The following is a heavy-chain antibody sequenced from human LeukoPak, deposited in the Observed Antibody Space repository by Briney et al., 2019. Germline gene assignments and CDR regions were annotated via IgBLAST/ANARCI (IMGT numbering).Heavy chain of an antibody. D-gene: IGHD2-2*01. CDR1: GGSFSGFY. CDR2: INHSGST. Sequence: SETLSLTCAVYGGSFSGFYWSWIRQPPGKGLEWIGEINHSGSTNYNPSLKSRVTISVDTSKNQFSLKLSSVTAADTAVYYCARAYIVVVPAWTGYGMDVWGQGTTVTVSS. V-gene: IGHV4-34*01. J-gene: IGHJ6*02. CDR3: ARAYIVVVPAWTGYGMDV.